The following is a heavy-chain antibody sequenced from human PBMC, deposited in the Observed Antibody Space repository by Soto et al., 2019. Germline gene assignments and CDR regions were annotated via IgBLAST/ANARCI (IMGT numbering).Heavy chain of an antibody. CDR2: IYYSGST. J-gene: IGHJ5*02. Sequence: SETLSLTCTVSGGSISSSSYYWGWIRQPPGKGLEWIGSIYYSGSTYYNPSLKSRVTISVDTSKNQFSLKLSSVTAADTAVYYCPRARYYGSGNIWFDPWGQGTLVTVSS. CDR1: GGSISSSSYY. CDR3: PRARYYGSGNIWFDP. V-gene: IGHV4-39*07. D-gene: IGHD3-10*01.